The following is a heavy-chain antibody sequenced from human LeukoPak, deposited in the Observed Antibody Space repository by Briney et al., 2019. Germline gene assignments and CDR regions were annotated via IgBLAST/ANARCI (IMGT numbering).Heavy chain of an antibody. CDR3: ARGHSGYGPYFDY. V-gene: IGHV4-31*03. CDR1: GDSISSGGYY. D-gene: IGHD5-12*01. CDR2: IYYSGST. Sequence: PSQTLSLTCTVSGDSISSGGYYWSWIRQHPGKGLEWIGYIYYSGSTYYNPSLKSRVTISVDTSKNQFSLKLSSVTAADTAVYYCARGHSGYGPYFDYWGQGTLVTVSS. J-gene: IGHJ4*02.